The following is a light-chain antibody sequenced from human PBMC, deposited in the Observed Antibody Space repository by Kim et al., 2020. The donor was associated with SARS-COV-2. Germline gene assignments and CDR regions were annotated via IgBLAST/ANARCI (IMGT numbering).Light chain of an antibody. V-gene: IGLV1-44*01. Sequence: GQTVTITCSVGISNVGRNTVNWFKQLPGTAPKLLTYNNFQRASGVPARFSASKSGTSASLAISGLQSDDEADYHCAAWDVSLTGYVFGSGTKVTVL. CDR3: AAWDVSLTGYV. J-gene: IGLJ1*01. CDR1: ISNVGRNT. CDR2: NNF.